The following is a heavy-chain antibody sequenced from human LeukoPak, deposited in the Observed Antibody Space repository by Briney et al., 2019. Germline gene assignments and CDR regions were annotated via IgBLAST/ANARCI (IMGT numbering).Heavy chain of an antibody. CDR2: ISSSSSYI. CDR3: ARAHKKSVTMIIRNKRPFDY. J-gene: IGHJ4*02. V-gene: IGHV3-21*01. D-gene: IGHD3-22*01. Sequence: PGGSLRLSCAASGFTFSSYSMHWVRQAPGKGLEWVSSISSSSSYIYYADSVKGRFTISRDNAKNSLYLQMNSLRAEDTAVYYCARAHKKSVTMIIRNKRPFDYWGQGTLVTVSS. CDR1: GFTFSSYS.